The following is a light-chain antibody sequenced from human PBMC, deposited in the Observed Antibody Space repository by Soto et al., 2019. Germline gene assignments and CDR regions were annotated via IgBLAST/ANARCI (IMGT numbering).Light chain of an antibody. V-gene: IGKV1-9*01. CDR3: QHLNDYRYT. CDR2: AAS. CDR1: QAISSS. J-gene: IGKJ2*01. Sequence: DIQLTQSPSFLSASVGDRVTITCRASQAISSSLAWYQNKPGKAPKLLIYAASTCQNGVPASFSSSGSGTEITLTISSPQPEYFATYYCQHLNDYRYTFGQGTKVEIK.